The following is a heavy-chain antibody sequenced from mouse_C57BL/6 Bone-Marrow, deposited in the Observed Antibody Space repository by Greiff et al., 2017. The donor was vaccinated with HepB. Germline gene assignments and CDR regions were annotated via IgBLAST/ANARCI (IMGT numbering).Heavy chain of an antibody. Sequence: VQLVESGAELVKPGASVKLSCKASGYTFTEYTIHWVKQRSGQGLEWIGWFYPGSGSIKYNEKFKDKATLTADKSSSTVYMELSRLTSEDSAVYFCARHDQERDYYGSSYGGFDYWGQGTTLTVSS. J-gene: IGHJ2*01. D-gene: IGHD1-1*01. V-gene: IGHV1-62-2*01. CDR1: GYTFTEYT. CDR2: FYPGSGSI. CDR3: ARHDQERDYYGSSYGGFDY.